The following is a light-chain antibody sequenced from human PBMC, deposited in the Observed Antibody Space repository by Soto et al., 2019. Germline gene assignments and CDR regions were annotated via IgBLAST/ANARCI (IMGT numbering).Light chain of an antibody. CDR1: SSDVGAYNY. J-gene: IGLJ1*01. Sequence: QSVLTQPASVSGSPGQSITISCTGTSSDVGAYNYVPWFQQHPGKAPTLIISEVSNRPSGVSNRFSGSKSGNAASLTISGLQAEDEADYFCFSFTTDWTHVFGTGTKVTLL. CDR3: FSFTTDWTHV. V-gene: IGLV2-14*01. CDR2: EVS.